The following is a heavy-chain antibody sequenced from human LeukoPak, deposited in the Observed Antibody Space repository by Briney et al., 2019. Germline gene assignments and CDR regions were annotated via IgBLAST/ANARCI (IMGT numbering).Heavy chain of an antibody. D-gene: IGHD3-22*01. V-gene: IGHV4-39*07. Sequence: SETLSLTCTVSGGSISSSSYYWGWIRQPPGKGLEWIGSIYYSGSTYYNPSLKSRVTISVDTSKNQFSLKLSSVTAADTAVYYCARRTYYYDSSGPRADYWGQGTLVTVSS. CDR1: GGSISSSSYY. CDR2: IYYSGST. CDR3: ARRTYYYDSSGPRADY. J-gene: IGHJ4*02.